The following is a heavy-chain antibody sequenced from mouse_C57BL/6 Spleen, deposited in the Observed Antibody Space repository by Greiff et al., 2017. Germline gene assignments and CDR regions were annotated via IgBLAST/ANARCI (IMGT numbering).Heavy chain of an antibody. CDR3: ARGRYSNTGGFFDY. Sequence: QVQLKQPGAELVMPGASVKLSCKASGYTFTSYWMHWVKQRPGQGLEWIGEIDPSDSYTNYNQKFKGKSTLTVDKSSSTAYMQLSSLTSEDSAVYYCARGRYSNTGGFFDYWGQGTTLTVSS. CDR1: GYTFTSYW. D-gene: IGHD1-1*01. CDR2: IDPSDSYT. V-gene: IGHV1-69*01. J-gene: IGHJ2*01.